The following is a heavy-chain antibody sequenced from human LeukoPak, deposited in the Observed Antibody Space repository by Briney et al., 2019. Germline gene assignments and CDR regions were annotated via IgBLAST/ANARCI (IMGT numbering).Heavy chain of an antibody. CDR3: AREGYYDSSGYLAYYYYMDV. J-gene: IGHJ6*03. V-gene: IGHV4-39*07. Sequence: SETLSLTCTVSGGSISSSSYYWGWIRQPPGKGLEWIGSIYYSGSTYYNPSLKSRVTISVDTSKNQFSLKLSSVTAADTAVYYCAREGYYDSSGYLAYYYYMDVWGKGTTVTVSS. CDR1: GGSISSSSYY. D-gene: IGHD3-22*01. CDR2: IYYSGST.